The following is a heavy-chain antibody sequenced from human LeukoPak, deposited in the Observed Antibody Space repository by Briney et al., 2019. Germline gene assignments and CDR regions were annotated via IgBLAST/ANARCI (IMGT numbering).Heavy chain of an antibody. CDR2: NNTNTGNP. CDR1: GYTFTSYA. J-gene: IGHJ4*02. CDR3: ARADSSGWYVFSDY. V-gene: IGHV7-4-1*02. Sequence: ASVKVSCKASGYTFTSYAMNWVRQAPGQGLEWMGWNNTNTGNPTYAQGFTGRFVFSLDTSVSTAYLQISSLKAEDTAVYYCARADSSGWYVFSDYWGQGTLVTVSS. D-gene: IGHD6-19*01.